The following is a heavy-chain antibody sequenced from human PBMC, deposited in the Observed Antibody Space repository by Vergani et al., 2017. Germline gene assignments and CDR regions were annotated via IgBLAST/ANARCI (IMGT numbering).Heavy chain of an antibody. Sequence: VQLVESGGGVVQPGRSLRLSCAASGFTFSSYAMSWVRQAPGKGLEWVSAISGSGGSTYYADSVKGRFTISRDNSKNTLYLQMNSLRAEDTAVYYCAKDLGSRYGDYERSFDYWGQGTLVTVSS. D-gene: IGHD4-17*01. CDR2: ISGSGGST. J-gene: IGHJ4*02. CDR1: GFTFSSYA. V-gene: IGHV3-23*04. CDR3: AKDLGSRYGDYERSFDY.